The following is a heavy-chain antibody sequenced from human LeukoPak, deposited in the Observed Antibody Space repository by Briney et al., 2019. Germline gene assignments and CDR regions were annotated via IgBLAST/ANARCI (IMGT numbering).Heavy chain of an antibody. V-gene: IGHV1-18*01. CDR2: ISAYNGNT. J-gene: IGHJ4*02. Sequence: GASVKVSCKASGYTFTSYDINWVRQATGQGLEWMGWISAYNGNTNYAQKLQGRVTMTTDTSTSTAYMELRSLRSDDTAVYYCALDLDRNYDQDYWGQGTLVTVSS. CDR3: ALDLDRNYDQDY. D-gene: IGHD3-3*01. CDR1: GYTFTSYD.